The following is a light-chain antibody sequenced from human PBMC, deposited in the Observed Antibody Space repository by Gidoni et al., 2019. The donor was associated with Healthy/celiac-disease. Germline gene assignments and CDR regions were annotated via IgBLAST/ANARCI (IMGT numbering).Light chain of an antibody. J-gene: IGKJ1*01. CDR2: AAS. Sequence: VLCMTQSQYLLSASTGDSVTISCRMSQVISSYLAWYQQKPGKAPEHLIYAASNGQSGVASRFSGRGSGTDFILNISCFQSEDFATYSCQQYYRLGGTFGQGTKVEIK. CDR1: QVISSY. V-gene: IGKV1D-8*01. CDR3: QQYYRLGGT.